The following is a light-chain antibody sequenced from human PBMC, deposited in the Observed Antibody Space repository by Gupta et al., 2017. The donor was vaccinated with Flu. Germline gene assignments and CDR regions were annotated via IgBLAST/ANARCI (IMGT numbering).Light chain of an antibody. J-gene: IGLJ3*02. Sequence: QAVLTQPPSVSGAPGQKVTISCSGSTSNIGKNYVSWYQQFPGAAPNLLIYENDKRPSGTPDRFSGSKSGTSATLAITGLQRGDEADYYCGTWSSTRTGPRLFGGGTKLTVL. V-gene: IGLV1-51*02. CDR2: END. CDR1: TSNIGKNY. CDR3: GTWSSTRTGPRL.